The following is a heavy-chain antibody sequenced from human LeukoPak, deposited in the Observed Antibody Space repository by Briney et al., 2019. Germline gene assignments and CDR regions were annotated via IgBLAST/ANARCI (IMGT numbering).Heavy chain of an antibody. D-gene: IGHD6-13*01. J-gene: IGHJ6*02. CDR2: IVPILGIA. CDR3: ARAGQQLAPNYYYYYGMDV. V-gene: IGHV1-69*04. Sequence: EASVKVSCKASGGTFSSYAISWVRQAPGQGLEWMGRIVPILGIANYAQKFQGRVTITADKSTSTAYMELSSLRSEDTAVYYCARAGQQLAPNYYYYYGMDVWGQGTTVTVSS. CDR1: GGTFSSYA.